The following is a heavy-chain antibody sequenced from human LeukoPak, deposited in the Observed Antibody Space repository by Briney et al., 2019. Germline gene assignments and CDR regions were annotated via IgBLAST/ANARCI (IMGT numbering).Heavy chain of an antibody. CDR2: ISGSGGST. D-gene: IGHD3-22*01. V-gene: IGHV3-23*01. Sequence: GGSLSLFCTVSGYPFSIYAVRCVRRARGEGGEGVSAISGSGGSTYYADSVKGRFTISRDNSKNTLYLQMNSLRAEDTAVYYCAREMYYYDSSGYCADYWGQGTLVTVSS. J-gene: IGHJ4*02. CDR3: AREMYYYDSSGYCADY. CDR1: GYPFSIYA.